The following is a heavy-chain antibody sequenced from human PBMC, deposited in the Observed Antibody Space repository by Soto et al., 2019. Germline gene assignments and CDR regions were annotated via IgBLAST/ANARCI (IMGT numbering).Heavy chain of an antibody. CDR2: VFYRGST. J-gene: IGHJ4*02. V-gene: IGHV4-39*01. Sequence: SETLSLTCTVSGGSVSKSSYWGWIRQPPGKGLDCFANVFYRGSTYYNPSLKSRVTISGDTSKNQFSLKLSSVTAADTAVYYCARHSDWNYFDYWGQGMLVTVPQ. CDR1: GGSVSKSSY. D-gene: IGHD1-1*01. CDR3: ARHSDWNYFDY.